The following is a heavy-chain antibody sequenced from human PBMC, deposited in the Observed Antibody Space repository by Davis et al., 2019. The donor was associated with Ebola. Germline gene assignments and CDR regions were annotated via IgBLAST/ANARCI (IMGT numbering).Heavy chain of an antibody. Sequence: SETLSLTCAVYGGSFSGYYWSWIRQPPGKGLEWIGEIHHSGSTYYNPSLKSRVTISVDTSKNQFSLKLSSVTAADTAVYYCARGRRYSYGPPRYWGQGTLVTVSS. CDR1: GGSFSGYY. D-gene: IGHD5-18*01. J-gene: IGHJ4*02. CDR2: IHHSGST. CDR3: ARGRRYSYGPPRY. V-gene: IGHV4-34*01.